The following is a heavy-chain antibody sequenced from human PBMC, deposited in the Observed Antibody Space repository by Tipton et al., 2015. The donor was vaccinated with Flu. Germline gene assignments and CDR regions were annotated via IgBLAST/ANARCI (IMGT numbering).Heavy chain of an antibody. Sequence: TLSLTCDVSGYSITSAYYWGWVRQPPGQGLEWIGNVHLTGSKYFNPSLTSRVTISVDRSKNHFSLKVFSVTAADTAVYYCARRDYSNYVSDPKSWFDPWGQGILVTVSS. CDR2: VHLTGSK. J-gene: IGHJ5*02. CDR3: ARRDYSNYVSDPKSWFDP. CDR1: GYSITSAYY. V-gene: IGHV4-38-2*01. D-gene: IGHD4-11*01.